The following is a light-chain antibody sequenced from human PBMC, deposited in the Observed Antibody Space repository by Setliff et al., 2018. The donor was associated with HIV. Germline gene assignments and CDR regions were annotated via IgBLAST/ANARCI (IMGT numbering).Light chain of an antibody. CDR3: QSYDSSLNGYV. J-gene: IGLJ1*01. CDR2: HNS. CDR1: RSNVGAHYD. Sequence: PGQRVTISCSGSRSNVGAHYDVHWYQQLPGTAPKLLIYHNSNRPSGVPDRFSGSKSGSSASLAIAGLQPEDEADYYCQSYDSSLNGYVFGTGTKVTVL. V-gene: IGLV1-40*01.